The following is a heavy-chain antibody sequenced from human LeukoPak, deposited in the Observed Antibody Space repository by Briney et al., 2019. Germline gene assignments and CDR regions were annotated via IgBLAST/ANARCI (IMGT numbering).Heavy chain of an antibody. Sequence: PGGALRLSCVVSGLTFRTCVMHWVRQAPAKGLEWLTHIRYDESATYYADSVNGRFTISRENSKNTLYLQMNSLRAEDTAVYCCAKQMMERQQYYYMDVWGKGTSVTVSS. CDR2: IRYDESAT. J-gene: IGHJ6*03. CDR1: GLTFRTCV. D-gene: IGHD6-13*01. V-gene: IGHV3-30*02. CDR3: AKQMMERQQYYYMDV.